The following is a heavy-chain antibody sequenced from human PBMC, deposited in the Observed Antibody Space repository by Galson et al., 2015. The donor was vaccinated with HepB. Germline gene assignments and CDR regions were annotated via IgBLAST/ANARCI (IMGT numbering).Heavy chain of an antibody. CDR1: GFTVSSNY. D-gene: IGHD1-26*01. CDR3: ARGQHGGSYLNWFDP. J-gene: IGHJ5*02. Sequence: SLRLSCAASGFTVSSNYMSWVRQAPGKGLEWVSVIYSGGSTYYADSVKGRFTISRDNSKNTLYLQMNSLRAEDTAVYYCARGQHGGSYLNWFDPWGQGTLVTVSS. V-gene: IGHV3-66*01. CDR2: IYSGGST.